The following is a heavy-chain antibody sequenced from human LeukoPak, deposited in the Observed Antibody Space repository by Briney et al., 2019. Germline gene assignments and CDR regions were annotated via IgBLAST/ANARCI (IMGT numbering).Heavy chain of an antibody. Sequence: ASVKVSCKASGYTFTSYGISWVRQAPGQGLEWMGWISAYNGNTNYAQKLQGRVTMTTDTSTSTAYMELRSLRSDDTAVYYCARDGLDSLRYFDWLAYYYYMDAWGKGTTVTVSS. V-gene: IGHV1-18*01. CDR3: ARDGLDSLRYFDWLAYYYYMDA. CDR2: ISAYNGNT. CDR1: GYTFTSYG. D-gene: IGHD3-9*01. J-gene: IGHJ6*03.